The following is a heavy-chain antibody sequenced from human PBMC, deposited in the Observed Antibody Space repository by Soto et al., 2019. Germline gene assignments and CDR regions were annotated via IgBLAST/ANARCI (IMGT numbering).Heavy chain of an antibody. CDR3: ARDAAPYDFWIGPKGY. J-gene: IGHJ4*02. CDR1: GGTFSSYA. Sequence: SVKVSCKASGGTFSSYAISWVRQAPGQGLEWMGGIIPIFGTANYAQKFQGRVTITADESTSTAYMELSSLRSEDTAVYYCARDAAPYDFWIGPKGYWGQGTLVT. CDR2: IIPIFGTA. D-gene: IGHD3-3*01. V-gene: IGHV1-69*13.